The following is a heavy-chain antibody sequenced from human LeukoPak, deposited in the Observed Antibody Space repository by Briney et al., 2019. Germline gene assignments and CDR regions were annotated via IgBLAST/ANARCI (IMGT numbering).Heavy chain of an antibody. CDR2: MSGSGGST. J-gene: IGHJ5*02. CDR3: AKDQYSSGNWFDP. D-gene: IGHD6-25*01. V-gene: IGHV3-23*01. CDR1: GFTFSSHA. Sequence: GGSLRLSCAASGFTFSSHAMSWVRQAPGKGLEWVSGMSGSGGSTYYADSVKGRFTISRDNSKNTLYLQMNSLRAEDTAVYYCAKDQYSSGNWFDPWGQGTLVTVSS.